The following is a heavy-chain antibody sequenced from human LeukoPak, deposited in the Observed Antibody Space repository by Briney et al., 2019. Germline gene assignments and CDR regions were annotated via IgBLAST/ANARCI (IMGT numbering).Heavy chain of an antibody. J-gene: IGHJ4*02. CDR1: GFTLRSNW. CDR2: IKQDGSQK. Sequence: GGSLRLSCAASGFTLRSNWMSWVRQAPGKGQEWVANIKQDGSQKNYVDSVKGRFTISRDNAKNSLYLQMNSLRAEDTAVYYCARETPDSSGWDWGQGTLVTVSS. CDR3: ARETPDSSGWD. V-gene: IGHV3-7*01. D-gene: IGHD6-19*01.